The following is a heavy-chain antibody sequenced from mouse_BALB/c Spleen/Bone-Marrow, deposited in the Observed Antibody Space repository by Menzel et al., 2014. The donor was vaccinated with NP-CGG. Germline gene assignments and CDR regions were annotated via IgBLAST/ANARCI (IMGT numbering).Heavy chain of an antibody. D-gene: IGHD2-4*01. J-gene: IGHJ3*01. CDR2: IDPANGNT. CDR3: AVYDYEGFAY. Sequence: IDPANGNTKYDPKFQGKATITADTSSNTAYLQLSSLTSEDTAVYYCAVYDYEGFAYWGQGTPVTVSA. V-gene: IGHV14-3*02.